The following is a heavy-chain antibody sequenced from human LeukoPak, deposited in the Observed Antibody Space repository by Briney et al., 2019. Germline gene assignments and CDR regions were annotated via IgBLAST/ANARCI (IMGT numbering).Heavy chain of an antibody. V-gene: IGHV3-30*04. D-gene: IGHD2-15*01. Sequence: LAGGSLRLSCAASGFTFSSYAMSWVRQAPGKGLEWVAVISYDGSNKYYADSVKGRFTISRDNSKNTLYLQMNSLRAEDTAVYYCARESGWGVATSCSGGSCYSIRNWFDPWGQGTLVTVSS. CDR2: ISYDGSNK. CDR3: ARESGWGVATSCSGGSCYSIRNWFDP. CDR1: GFTFSSYA. J-gene: IGHJ5*02.